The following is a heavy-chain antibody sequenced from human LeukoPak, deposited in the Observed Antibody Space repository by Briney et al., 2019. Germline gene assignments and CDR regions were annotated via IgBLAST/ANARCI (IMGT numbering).Heavy chain of an antibody. J-gene: IGHJ4*02. CDR3: ARDPDSYSSSSPNY. Sequence: GASVKVSCKASGYTFTGYYMHWVGQAPGQGLGWMGRINTNSGGTNYAQKFQGRVTMTRDTSISTAYMELSRLRSDDTAVYYCARDPDSYSSSSPNYWGQGTLVTVSS. CDR1: GYTFTGYY. D-gene: IGHD6-6*01. V-gene: IGHV1-2*06. CDR2: INTNSGGT.